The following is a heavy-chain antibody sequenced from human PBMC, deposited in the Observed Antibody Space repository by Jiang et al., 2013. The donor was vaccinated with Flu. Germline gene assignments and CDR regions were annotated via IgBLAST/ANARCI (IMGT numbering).Heavy chain of an antibody. V-gene: IGHV4-61*01. D-gene: IGHD6-13*01. J-gene: IGHJ4*02. CDR2: IYDSWST. CDR3: ARARAPEIAAYYFDS. CDR1: GGSVGSGNYY. Sequence: GPGLVKSSETLSLTCSVSGGSVGSGNYYWNWIRQPPGGALEWIGYIYDSWSTNYSPSLKSRLTISVDMSKTQFSLNLRSLTAADTAVYYCARARAPEIAAYYFDSWGQGTLVTVSS.